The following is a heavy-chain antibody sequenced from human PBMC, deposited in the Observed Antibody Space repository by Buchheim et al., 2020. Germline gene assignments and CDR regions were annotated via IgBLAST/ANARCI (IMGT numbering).Heavy chain of an antibody. Sequence: EVQLLESGGGLVQPGGSLRLSCAASGFTFSSYAMNWVRQAPGKGLQWVSTISESGGTTYYTDSVKGRFTISRDNSKNTLYLQMNSLRAEDTAVYYCAKPPGYYYDGIGYSPTWGRGTL. CDR1: GFTFSSYA. J-gene: IGHJ5*02. V-gene: IGHV3-23*01. CDR3: AKPPGYYYDGIGYSPT. D-gene: IGHD3-22*01. CDR2: ISESGGTT.